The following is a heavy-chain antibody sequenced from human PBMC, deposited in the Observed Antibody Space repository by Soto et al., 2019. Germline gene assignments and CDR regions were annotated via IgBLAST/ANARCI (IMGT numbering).Heavy chain of an antibody. J-gene: IGHJ3*02. Sequence: ASVKVSCKASGYTFTSYYINWVRQATGQGLEWMGWMNPNSGNTGYAQKFQGRVTMTRNTSISTAYMELSSLRSEDTAVYYCAVHWGFWSGYSXPDAFDIWGQGTMVTVSS. V-gene: IGHV1-8*01. CDR3: AVHWGFWSGYSXPDAFDI. CDR1: GYTFTSYY. CDR2: MNPNSGNT. D-gene: IGHD3-3*01.